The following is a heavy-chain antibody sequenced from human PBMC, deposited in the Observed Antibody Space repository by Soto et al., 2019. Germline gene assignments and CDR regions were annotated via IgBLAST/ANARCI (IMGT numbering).Heavy chain of an antibody. CDR3: ARHSNRNYGLYYFDY. J-gene: IGHJ4*02. D-gene: IGHD4-4*01. V-gene: IGHV4-59*08. CDR1: GGAVSSYY. Sequence: SETLSLTCTVFGGAVSSYYWSWVRQSPGKGLEWIGYIYYSGSTKYKPSLMSRVTISVDTSKNQFSLKVSSATAADTAVYYCARHSNRNYGLYYFDYWGLGALVTVSS. CDR2: IYYSGST.